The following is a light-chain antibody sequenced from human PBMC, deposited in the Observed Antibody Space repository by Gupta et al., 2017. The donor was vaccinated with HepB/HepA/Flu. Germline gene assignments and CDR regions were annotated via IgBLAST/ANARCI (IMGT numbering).Light chain of an antibody. CDR1: QNVRNW. J-gene: IGKJ1*01. CDR2: KAS. Sequence: DIQMTQSPSTLSASAGDRVTITCRASQNVRNWLAWYQQKPGKAPKLLIYKASILQTGVPSRFSGSGSGTEFTLTISSLQPEDLATYYCQQYNNYRTFGQGTKVEVK. V-gene: IGKV1-5*03. CDR3: QQYNNYRT.